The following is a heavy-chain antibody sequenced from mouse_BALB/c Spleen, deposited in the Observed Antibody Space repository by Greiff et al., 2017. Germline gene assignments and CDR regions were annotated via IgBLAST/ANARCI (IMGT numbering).Heavy chain of an antibody. Sequence: VQLQQSGAELAKPGASVKMSCKASGYTFTSYTMHWVKQRPGQGLEWIGYINPSSGYTEYNQKFKDKTTLTADKSSSTAYMQLSSLTSEDSAVYYCARNYYGSSPYYYAMDYWGQGTSVTVSS. CDR2: INPSSGYT. J-gene: IGHJ4*01. V-gene: IGHV1-4*02. D-gene: IGHD1-1*01. CDR3: ARNYYGSSPYYYAMDY. CDR1: GYTFTSYT.